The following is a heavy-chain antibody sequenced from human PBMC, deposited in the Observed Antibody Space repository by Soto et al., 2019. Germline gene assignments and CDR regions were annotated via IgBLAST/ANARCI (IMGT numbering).Heavy chain of an antibody. CDR2: IYYSGST. J-gene: IGHJ5*02. Sequence: SETLSLTCTVSGGSISSYYWSWIRQPPGKGLEWIGYIYYSGSTNYNPSLKSRVTISVDTSKNQFSLKLSSVTAADTAVYYCARDYSNYVSNWFDPCGQGTLVTVSS. D-gene: IGHD4-4*01. CDR1: GGSISSYY. CDR3: ARDYSNYVSNWFDP. V-gene: IGHV4-59*01.